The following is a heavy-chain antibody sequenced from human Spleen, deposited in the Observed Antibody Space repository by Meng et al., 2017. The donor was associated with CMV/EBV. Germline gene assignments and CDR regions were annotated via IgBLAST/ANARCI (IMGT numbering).Heavy chain of an antibody. J-gene: IGHJ4*02. D-gene: IGHD1-1*01. V-gene: IGHV4-59*08. CDR2: IYHSGNT. CDR1: GGSISTYS. CDR3: ARVNWNPDY. Sequence: GSLRLSCTVSGGSISTYSWSWIRQPPGKGLEWIGYIYHSGNTNYNPSLKSRVTISLDTSKNQFSLRLTSVTAADTAVYYCARVNWNPDYWGQGTLVTVSS.